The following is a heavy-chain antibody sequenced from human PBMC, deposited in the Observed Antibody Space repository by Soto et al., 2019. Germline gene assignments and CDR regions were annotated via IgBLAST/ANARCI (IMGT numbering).Heavy chain of an antibody. J-gene: IGHJ3*02. CDR1: GGSISTYY. V-gene: IGHV4-59*01. CDR2: IYYSGTT. CDR3: ARGRSMSAFDI. D-gene: IGHD6-6*01. Sequence: PSETLSLTCTVSGGSISTYYWSWIRQPPGKGLEWIGYIYYSGTTTYNPSLKSRFSMSVDTSKSQFSLKMTSVTAADTAVYFCARGRSMSAFDIWGQGTMVTVSS.